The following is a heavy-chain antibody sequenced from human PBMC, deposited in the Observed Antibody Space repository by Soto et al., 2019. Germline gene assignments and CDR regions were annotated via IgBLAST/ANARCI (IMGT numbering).Heavy chain of an antibody. Sequence: QVQLQESGPGLVKPSETLSLTCTVSGGSVISCDFYWSWIRQPPGKGLEWIGYIYYSGSTNSHPSLQSRVPTSVDTSKNQFSLKLSSVTAADTAVSSCASGYYGSGSYFNVDWFDPWGQGTLVTVSS. J-gene: IGHJ5*02. CDR3: ASGYYGSGSYFNVDWFDP. D-gene: IGHD3-10*01. CDR2: IYYSGST. V-gene: IGHV4-61*08. CDR1: GGSVISCDFY.